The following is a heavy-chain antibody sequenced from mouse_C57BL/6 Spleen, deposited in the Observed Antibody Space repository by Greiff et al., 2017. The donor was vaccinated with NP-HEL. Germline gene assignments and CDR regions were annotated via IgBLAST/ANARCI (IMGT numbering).Heavy chain of an antibody. CDR3: ARSRNWDTYYFDY. V-gene: IGHV1-26*01. J-gene: IGHJ2*01. Sequence: VQLQQSGPELVKPGASVKISCKASGYTFTDYYMNWVKQSHGKSLEWIGDINPNNGGTSYNQKFKGKATLTVDKSSSTAYMELRSLTSEDSAVYYCARSRNWDTYYFDYWGQGTTLTVSS. CDR2: INPNNGGT. D-gene: IGHD4-1*01. CDR1: GYTFTDYY.